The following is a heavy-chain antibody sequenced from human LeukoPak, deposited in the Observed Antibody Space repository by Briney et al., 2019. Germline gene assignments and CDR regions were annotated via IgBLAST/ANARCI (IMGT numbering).Heavy chain of an antibody. CDR2: ISAYNGNT. D-gene: IGHD4-11*01. V-gene: IGHV1-18*01. J-gene: IGHJ5*02. Sequence: GAAVKVSCKASGYTFTSYGISWVRQAPGQGLEWMGWISAYNGNTNYAQKFQGRVTITADESTSTAYMELSGLRSEDTAVYYCARDDYPGRFDPWGQGTLVTVSS. CDR1: GYTFTSYG. CDR3: ARDDYPGRFDP.